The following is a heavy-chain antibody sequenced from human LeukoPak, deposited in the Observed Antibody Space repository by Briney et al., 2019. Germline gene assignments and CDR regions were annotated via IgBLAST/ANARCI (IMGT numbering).Heavy chain of an antibody. V-gene: IGHV3-74*01. CDR2: INSDGSST. CDR3: ATNSGYRFDY. D-gene: IGHD5-12*01. CDR1: GFTFSNYW. Sequence: QPGGSLRLSCVASGFTFSNYWMHWVRQAPGKGLVWASHINSDGSSTTYADSVKGRFTISRDNAKNTLYLQMNSLKAEDTAVYYCATNSGYRFDYWGQGTLVTVSS. J-gene: IGHJ4*02.